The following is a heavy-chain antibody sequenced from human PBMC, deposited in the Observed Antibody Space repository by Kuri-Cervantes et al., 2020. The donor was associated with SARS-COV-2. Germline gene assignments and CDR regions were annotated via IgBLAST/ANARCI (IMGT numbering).Heavy chain of an antibody. D-gene: IGHD6-13*01. V-gene: IGHV4-31*02. Sequence: SCTVSGGSISSGDYYWSWIRQPPGKGLEWIGYIYYSGSTYYNPSLKSRVTISVDTSKNQFSLKLSSVTAADTAVYYCAREGRTAAGTWSYYYYYYMDVWGKGTTVTVSS. CDR3: AREGRTAAGTWSYYYYYYMDV. J-gene: IGHJ6*03. CDR1: GGSISSGDYY. CDR2: IYYSGST.